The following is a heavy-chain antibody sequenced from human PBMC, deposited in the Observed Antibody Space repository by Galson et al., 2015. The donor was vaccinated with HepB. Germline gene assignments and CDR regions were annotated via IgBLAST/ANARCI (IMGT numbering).Heavy chain of an antibody. D-gene: IGHD3-9*01. CDR3: ARARYGASAPDH. V-gene: IGHV1-69*02. CDR1: GGTFSSYT. CDR2: IIPILGIA. J-gene: IGHJ5*02. Sequence: SVKVSCKASGGTFSSYTISWVRQAPGQGLEWMGRIIPILGIANYAQKFQGRVTITADKSTSTAYMELSSLRSDDTAVYYCARARYGASAPDHWGQGTLVTVSS.